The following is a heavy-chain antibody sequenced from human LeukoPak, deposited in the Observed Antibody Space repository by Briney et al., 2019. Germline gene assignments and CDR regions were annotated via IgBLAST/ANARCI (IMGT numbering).Heavy chain of an antibody. Sequence: PSETLSLTCAVYGGSLINYYWSWIRQSPGKGLEWIGDIDHSGGTSYNPALRSRVTMLIDPSRNQFYLKINSVTASDTAVYYCAMVLWQSARPGPWDQGSLVTVSS. D-gene: IGHD2/OR15-2a*01. CDR2: IDHSGGT. CDR3: AMVLWQSARPGP. CDR1: GGSLINYY. V-gene: IGHV4-34*01. J-gene: IGHJ5*02.